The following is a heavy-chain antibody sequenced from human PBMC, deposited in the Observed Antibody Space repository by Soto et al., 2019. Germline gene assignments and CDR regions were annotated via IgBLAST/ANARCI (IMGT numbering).Heavy chain of an antibody. CDR2: ISSSVYI. J-gene: IGHJ5*02. CDR3: AREGALKPFSS. Sequence: PGGSLRLSCAASGFTFSDYYMSWIRQAPGKGLEWVSYISSSVYIHYADSVKGRFTISRDNAKNSVYLQMDSLRVEDTAVYYCAREGALKPFSSWGQGALVTVSS. V-gene: IGHV3-11*06. CDR1: GFTFSDYY.